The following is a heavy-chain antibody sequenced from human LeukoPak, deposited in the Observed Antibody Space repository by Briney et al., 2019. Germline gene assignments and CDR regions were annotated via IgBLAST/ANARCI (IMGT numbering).Heavy chain of an antibody. CDR1: GYTLSNHA. V-gene: IGHV1-18*04. CDR3: ASGEVGFVYRAGGRYYYYYHAMDV. CDR2: ISADNGNT. Sequence: GASVKVSCKGSGYTLSNHAFSWVRQAPGQGLEWMGWISADNGNTNHAQKFQGRVYLTTDTSTSTAYMDLRSLRSDDTAVYYCASGEVGFVYRAGGRYYYYYHAMDVWGQGTTVTVSS. J-gene: IGHJ6*02. D-gene: IGHD1-26*01.